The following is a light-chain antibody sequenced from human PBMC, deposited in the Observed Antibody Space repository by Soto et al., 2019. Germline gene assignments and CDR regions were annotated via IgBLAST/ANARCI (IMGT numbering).Light chain of an antibody. CDR1: SSDVGGYNY. CDR3: SSYAGSKNYV. CDR2: EVS. V-gene: IGLV2-8*01. Sequence: QSVLTQPPSASGSPGQSVTISCTGTSSDVGGYNYVAWYQQHPGKAPKLMIYEVSKRPSGVPDRFSGSKSGNTASLTVSGLQADDEADYYCSSYAGSKNYVFGTGTRSPS. J-gene: IGLJ1*01.